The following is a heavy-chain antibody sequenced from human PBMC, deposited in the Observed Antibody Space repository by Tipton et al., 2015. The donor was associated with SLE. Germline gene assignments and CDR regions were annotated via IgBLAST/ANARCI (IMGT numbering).Heavy chain of an antibody. D-gene: IGHD2-21*02. V-gene: IGHV4-59*08. Sequence: TLSLTCTVSGGSISGYYWSWIRQSPGKGLEWIGYIHDSGRTNPNPSLRSRITMSLDTSKRQFSLKLTSVTAADTAVYYCARGMVTWRGAILGVDVWGQGATVNVSS. J-gene: IGHJ6*02. CDR2: IHDSGRT. CDR3: ARGMVTWRGAILGVDV. CDR1: GGSISGYY.